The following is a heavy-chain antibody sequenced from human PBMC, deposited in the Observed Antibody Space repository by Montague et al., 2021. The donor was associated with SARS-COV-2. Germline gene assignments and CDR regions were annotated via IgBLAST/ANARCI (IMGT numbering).Heavy chain of an antibody. D-gene: IGHD3-16*01. V-gene: IGHV4-39*07. CDR1: GGSISSSSYY. CDR2: IYYSGST. CDR3: ARAPFMITFGGVMTRLGGYYFDY. Sequence: SETLSLTCTVSGGSISSSSYYCGWIRQPPGKGLEWIGSIYYSGSTYYKPSLKSRVTISVDTSKNQFSLKLSSVTAADTAVYYCARAPFMITFGGVMTRLGGYYFDYWGQGTLVTVSS. J-gene: IGHJ4*02.